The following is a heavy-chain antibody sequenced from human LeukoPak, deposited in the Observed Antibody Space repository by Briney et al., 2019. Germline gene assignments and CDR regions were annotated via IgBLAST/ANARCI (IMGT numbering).Heavy chain of an antibody. V-gene: IGHV1-8*01. J-gene: IGHJ6*03. CDR2: MNPNSGNT. Sequence: ASVKVSCKASGYTFTSYDINWVRQATGQGLEWMGWMNPNSGNTGYAQKFQGRVTMTRNTSISTAYMELSSLRSEDTAVYYCARGLYYDILTGYYTLGYMDVWGKGTTVTISS. CDR1: GYTFTSYD. D-gene: IGHD3-9*01. CDR3: ARGLYYDILTGYYTLGYMDV.